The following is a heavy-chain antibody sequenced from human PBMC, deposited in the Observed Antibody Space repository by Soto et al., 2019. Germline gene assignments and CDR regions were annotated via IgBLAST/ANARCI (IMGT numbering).Heavy chain of an antibody. J-gene: IGHJ4*02. CDR3: ARAKDAHGLDS. Sequence: QVQLVQSGAEVKKPGASVKVSCKASGYTFTSYDITWVRQATGQGLEWMGWMNPNSGNTGYAQKFQGRVTMTRNTSTSTPYMDRSSLSSEDTAVYYCARAKDAHGLDSWGQGTLVTVSS. CDR1: GYTFTSYD. V-gene: IGHV1-8*01. CDR2: MNPNSGNT.